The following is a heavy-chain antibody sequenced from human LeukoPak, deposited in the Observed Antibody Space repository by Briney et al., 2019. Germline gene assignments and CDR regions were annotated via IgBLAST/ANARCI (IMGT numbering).Heavy chain of an antibody. D-gene: IGHD4-11*01. Sequence: PGGSLRLSCAASGFTFSRYWMHWVRQAPGKGLVWVSRINTDGRTITYADSVKGRFTISRDNAKSTLYLQMNSLRAEDTAVYYCVRSAFLTTEFYFDYWGHGTQVTVSS. CDR3: VRSAFLTTEFYFDY. CDR2: INTDGRTI. V-gene: IGHV3-74*01. CDR1: GFTFSRYW. J-gene: IGHJ4*01.